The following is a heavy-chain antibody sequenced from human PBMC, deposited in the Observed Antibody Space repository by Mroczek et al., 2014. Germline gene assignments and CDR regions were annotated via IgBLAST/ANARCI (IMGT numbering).Heavy chain of an antibody. D-gene: IGHD2-2*01. CDR2: INHSGST. V-gene: IGHV4-34*01. Sequence: QVQLQQWGAGLLKPSETLSLTCAVYGGSFSGYYWSWIRQPPGKGLEWIGEINHSGSTNYNPSLKSRVTISVDTSKNQFSLKLSSVTAADTAVYYCARGRIVVVPAAIWYFDLWGRGTLVTVSS. CDR1: GGSFSGYY. J-gene: IGHJ2*01. CDR3: ARGRIVVVPAAIWYFDL.